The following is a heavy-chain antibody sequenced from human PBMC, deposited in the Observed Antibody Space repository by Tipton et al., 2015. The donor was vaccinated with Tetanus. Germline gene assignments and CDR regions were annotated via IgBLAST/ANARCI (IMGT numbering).Heavy chain of an antibody. CDR3: ASGSALDY. J-gene: IGHJ4*02. CDR1: GFIFSSYT. Sequence: SLRLSCAVSGFIFSSYTMNWVRLVPGKGLEWVASISSTTTYIYYADSAKGRFTISRDNAKNSLYLQMNSLRAEDTAVYYCASGSALDYWGQGTLVTVSS. V-gene: IGHV3-21*01. CDR2: ISSTTTYI. D-gene: IGHD6-25*01.